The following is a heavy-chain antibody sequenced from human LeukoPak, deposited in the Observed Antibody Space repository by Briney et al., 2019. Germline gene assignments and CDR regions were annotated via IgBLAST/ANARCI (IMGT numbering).Heavy chain of an antibody. D-gene: IGHD4-17*01. CDR2: ISSSSSYI. CDR3: ARGSILNDDYGAYPNWFDP. J-gene: IGHJ5*02. V-gene: IGHV3-21*01. Sequence: GGSLRLSCAASGFTFSSYSMSWVRQAPGKGLEWVSSISSSSSYIYYADSVKGRFTISRDNAKNSLYLQMNSLRAEDTAVYYCARGSILNDDYGAYPNWFDPWGQGTLVTVSS. CDR1: GFTFSSYS.